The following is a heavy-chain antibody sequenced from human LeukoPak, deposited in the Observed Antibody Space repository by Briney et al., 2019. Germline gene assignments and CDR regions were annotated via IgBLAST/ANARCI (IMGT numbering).Heavy chain of an antibody. D-gene: IGHD5-24*01. CDR1: GFTLSNHA. Sequence: GGSLRLSCAASGFTLSNHAMIWVRQAPGKGLEWVSSISGSGAMTYYADSVKGRFTISRDNAMDTLYLHMNSLRAEDTAVYYCARGRDGYKYYYYYYMDVWGKGTTVTVSS. J-gene: IGHJ6*03. CDR2: ISGSGAMT. V-gene: IGHV3-23*01. CDR3: ARGRDGYKYYYYYYMDV.